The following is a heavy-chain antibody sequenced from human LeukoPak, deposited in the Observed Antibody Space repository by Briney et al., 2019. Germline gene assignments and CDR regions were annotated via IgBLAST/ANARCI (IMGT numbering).Heavy chain of an antibody. CDR2: IRSKAYGGTT. D-gene: IGHD5-24*01. J-gene: IGHJ5*01. V-gene: IGHV3-49*03. Sequence: GGSLRLSCTASGFTFGDYAMSWFRQAPGKGLEWVGFIRSKAYGGTTEYAASLKGRIAISRDDSKTIAYLQMSSLKTEDTAVYYCSRGRRSPDSWGQGTLVTVSS. CDR1: GFTFGDYA. CDR3: SRGRRSPDS.